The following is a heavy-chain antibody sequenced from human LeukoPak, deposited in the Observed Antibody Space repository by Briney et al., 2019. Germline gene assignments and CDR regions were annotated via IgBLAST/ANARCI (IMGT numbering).Heavy chain of an antibody. CDR3: ANYEEGDAFDI. CDR1: GFTFSSYG. V-gene: IGHV3-30*18. CDR2: ISYDGSNK. D-gene: IGHD3-3*01. Sequence: GGSLRLSCAASGFTFSSYGMHWVRQAPGKGLEWVTVISYDGSNKYYADSVKGRFTISRDNSKNTLYLQMNSLRAEDTAVYYCANYEEGDAFDIWGQGTMVTVSS. J-gene: IGHJ3*02.